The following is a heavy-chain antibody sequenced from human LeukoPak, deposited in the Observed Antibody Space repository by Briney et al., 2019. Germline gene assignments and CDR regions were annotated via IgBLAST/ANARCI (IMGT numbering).Heavy chain of an antibody. V-gene: IGHV3-23*01. D-gene: IGHD6-19*01. J-gene: IGHJ4*02. CDR3: AKAWYSSGWSD. Sequence: PGGSLRLSCAASGLTFSSYAMGWVRQAPGKGLEWVSAISGSGGSTYYADSVKGRFAISRDNSKNTLYPQMNSLRAEDTAVYYCAKAWYSSGWSDWGQGTLVTVSS. CDR1: GLTFSSYA. CDR2: ISGSGGST.